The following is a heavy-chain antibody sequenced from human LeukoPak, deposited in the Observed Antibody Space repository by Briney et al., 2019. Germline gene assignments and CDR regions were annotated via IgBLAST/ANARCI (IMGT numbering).Heavy chain of an antibody. D-gene: IGHD3-22*01. CDR3: ASFPGNYYDSSGYRH. V-gene: IGHV1-2*02. J-gene: IGHJ4*02. CDR1: GYTFTTYY. Sequence: ASVKVSCKASGYTFTTYYIHWVRQAPGQGLEWMGWINPNSGGTNYAQKFQGRVTMTRDTSISTAYMELSRLRSDDTAVYYCASFPGNYYDSSGYRHWGQGTLVTVSS. CDR2: INPNSGGT.